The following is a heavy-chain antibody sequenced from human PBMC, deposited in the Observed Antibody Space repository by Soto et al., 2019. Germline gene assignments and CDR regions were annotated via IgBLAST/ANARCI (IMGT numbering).Heavy chain of an antibody. CDR2: ISYDGSNK. Sequence: GGSLRLSCAASGFTFSSYGMHWVRQAPGKGLEWEAVISYDGSNKYYADSVKGRFTISRDNSKNTLYLQMNSLRAEDTAVYYCAKDRHSGGAFGYWGQGTLVTVSS. J-gene: IGHJ4*02. D-gene: IGHD1-26*01. CDR1: GFTFSSYG. CDR3: AKDRHSGGAFGY. V-gene: IGHV3-30*18.